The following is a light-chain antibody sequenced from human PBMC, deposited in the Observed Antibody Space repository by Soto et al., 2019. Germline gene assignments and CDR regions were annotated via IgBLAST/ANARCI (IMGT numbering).Light chain of an antibody. J-gene: IGLJ3*02. Sequence: QSVLTQPPSASGTPGQRVTISCSGSTSNIGNNYVHWYQQLPGTAPKLLIYRTNQRPSGVPDGFSASKSGTSASLAISGLQSEDEADYYCAAWDDSLSGWVFGGGTKLTVL. CDR3: AAWDDSLSGWV. CDR2: RTN. V-gene: IGLV1-47*01. CDR1: TSNIGNNY.